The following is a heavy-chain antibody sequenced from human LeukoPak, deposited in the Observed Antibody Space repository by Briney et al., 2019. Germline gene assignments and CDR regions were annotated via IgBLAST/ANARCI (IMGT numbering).Heavy chain of an antibody. CDR2: IIPIFGTA. CDR1: GGTFSSYA. D-gene: IGHD1-26*01. CDR3: ARDDQHTPIGYYYYMDV. V-gene: IGHV1-69*13. J-gene: IGHJ6*03. Sequence: VASVKVSCKASGGTFSSYAISWVRQAPGQGLEWMGGIIPIFGTANYAQKFRGRVTITADESTSTAYMELSSLRSEDTAVYYCARDDQHTPIGYYYYMDVWGKGTTVTVSS.